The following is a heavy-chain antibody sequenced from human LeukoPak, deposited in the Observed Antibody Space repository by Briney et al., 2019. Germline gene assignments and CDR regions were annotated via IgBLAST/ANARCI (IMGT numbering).Heavy chain of an antibody. CDR1: GFTFSSYA. Sequence: TGGSLRLSCAASGFTFSSYAMHWVRQAPGKGLEWVAVISYDGSNKYYADSVKGRFTISRDNSKNTLYLQMNSLRAEDTAVYYRARDLYSYGRGAESDWGQGTLVTVSS. CDR2: ISYDGSNK. CDR3: ARDLYSYGRGAESD. J-gene: IGHJ4*02. D-gene: IGHD5-18*01. V-gene: IGHV3-30*04.